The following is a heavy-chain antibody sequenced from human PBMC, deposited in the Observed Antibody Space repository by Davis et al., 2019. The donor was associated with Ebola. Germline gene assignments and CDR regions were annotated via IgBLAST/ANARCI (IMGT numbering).Heavy chain of an antibody. CDR3: AKDGAHRLPGAFDY. CDR2: ISYDGSNK. D-gene: IGHD5-12*01. V-gene: IGHV3-30*04. CDR1: GFTFSSYA. Sequence: GESLKISCAASGFTFSSYAMHWVRQAPGKGLEWVAVISYDGSNKYYADSVKGRFTISRDNSKNTLYLQMNSLRAEDTAVYYCAKDGAHRLPGAFDYWGQGTLVTVSS. J-gene: IGHJ4*02.